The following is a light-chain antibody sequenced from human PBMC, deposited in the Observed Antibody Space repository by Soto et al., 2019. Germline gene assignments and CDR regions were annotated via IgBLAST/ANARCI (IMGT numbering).Light chain of an antibody. J-gene: IGKJ5*01. V-gene: IGKV1-33*01. CDR2: DES. Sequence: DLQMTQSPSSLSASVGDRVTITCQASHDIKKYLNWYQEKPGKAPKLLIYDESNLQTGVPSRFSGSGSGTHFTFTISSLQPEDIATYYCQRYDSLPPTFGQGTRLDIK. CDR1: HDIKKY. CDR3: QRYDSLPPT.